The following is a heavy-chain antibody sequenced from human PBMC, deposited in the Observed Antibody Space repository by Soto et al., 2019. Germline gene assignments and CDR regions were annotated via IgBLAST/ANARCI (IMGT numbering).Heavy chain of an antibody. CDR2: IIPIFGTA. J-gene: IGHJ5*02. V-gene: IGHV1-69*01. D-gene: IGHD5-12*01. Sequence: QVQLVQSGAEVKKPGSSVKVSCKASGGTFSSYAISWVRQAPGQGLEWMGGIIPIFGTANYAQKFQGRVTITADESTSTDYMELSSLRSEDTAVYYCARYLSPIGAYNWFDPWGQGTLVTVSS. CDR3: ARYLSPIGAYNWFDP. CDR1: GGTFSSYA.